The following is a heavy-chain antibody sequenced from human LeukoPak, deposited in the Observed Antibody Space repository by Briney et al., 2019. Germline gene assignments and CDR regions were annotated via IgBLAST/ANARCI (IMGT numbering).Heavy chain of an antibody. D-gene: IGHD3-10*01. CDR1: GVSISSYY. V-gene: IGHV4-59*01. CDR2: VYYSGST. Sequence: SETLSLTCTVSGVSISSYYWGWIRQPPGKGLEWIGYVYYSGSTSYNPSLKSRVIISVDTSKNQFSLKLRSVTAADTAVYYCARGISHHYYPDYWGQGTLVTVSS. CDR3: ARGISHHYYPDY. J-gene: IGHJ4*02.